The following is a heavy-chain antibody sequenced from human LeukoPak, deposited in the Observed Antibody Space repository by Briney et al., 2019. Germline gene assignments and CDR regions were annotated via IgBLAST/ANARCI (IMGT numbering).Heavy chain of an antibody. V-gene: IGHV3-7*01. Sequence: PGGSLRLSCAASGFTFSSHWMNWVRQAPGKGLEWVAKIKQDGGEKDYGDSVKGRFTISRDNAKNILYLEMSSLRAEDTAVYYCARDPRVGYCSDSSCRAGYNFFDPWGQGTLVTVSS. J-gene: IGHJ5*02. D-gene: IGHD2-15*01. CDR3: ARDPRVGYCSDSSCRAGYNFFDP. CDR2: IKQDGGEK. CDR1: GFTFSSHW.